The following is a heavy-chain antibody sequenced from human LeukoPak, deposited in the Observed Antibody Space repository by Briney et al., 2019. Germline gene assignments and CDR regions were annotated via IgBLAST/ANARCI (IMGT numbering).Heavy chain of an antibody. CDR2: IIPIFGTT. CDR1: GGTYSSYA. CDR3: ARSELGGKKYMDV. Sequence: ASVKVSCKASGGTYSSYAISWVRQAPGQGLEWVGGIIPIFGTTNYAQKFQGRVTITTDESTTTAYMELSSLTSDDTAMYYCARSELGGKKYMDVWGTGTTVTVSS. J-gene: IGHJ6*03. D-gene: IGHD1-26*01. V-gene: IGHV1-69*05.